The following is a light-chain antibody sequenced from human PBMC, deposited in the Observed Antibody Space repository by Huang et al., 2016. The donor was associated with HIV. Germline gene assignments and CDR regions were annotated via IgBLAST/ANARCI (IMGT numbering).Light chain of an antibody. V-gene: IGKV3-11*01. CDR1: QTMSAY. Sequence: EIVLTQSPATLSLSPGDTATLSCRASQTMSAYFAWYQQKPGQAPRLLIFDASDRATGIPVRFSGSGSGTDFTLTISSLEPEDFAVYYCQHRGTFGQGTKVEVK. CDR3: QHRGT. CDR2: DAS. J-gene: IGKJ1*01.